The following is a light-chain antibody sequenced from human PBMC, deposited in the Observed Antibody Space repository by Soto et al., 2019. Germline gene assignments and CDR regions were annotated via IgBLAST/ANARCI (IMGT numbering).Light chain of an antibody. J-gene: IGLJ2*01. V-gene: IGLV1-44*01. CDR1: NSNIGSNT. CDR3: AAWDHRLTAVV. CDR2: NDS. Sequence: QSVLPQPPSASGTPGQSVTISCSGSNSNIGSNTVNWYQQIPGTAPKLLIYNDSQRPSGVPARFSGSKSGASASLAISGLQSEDEADYYCAAWDHRLTAVVFGGGTQLTVL.